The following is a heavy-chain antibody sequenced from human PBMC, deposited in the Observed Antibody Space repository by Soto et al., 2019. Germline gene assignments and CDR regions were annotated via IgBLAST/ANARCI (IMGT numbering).Heavy chain of an antibody. CDR2: IIPIFGTA. V-gene: IGHV1-69*13. CDR3: ARVGYSSSWYTY. D-gene: IGHD6-13*01. CDR1: GGTFSSYA. Sequence: SVKVSFKASGGTFSSYAISWVRQAPGQGLEWMGGIIPIFGTANYAQKFQGRVTITADESTSTAYMELSSLRSEDTAVYYCARVGYSSSWYTYWGQGTLVTVSS. J-gene: IGHJ4*02.